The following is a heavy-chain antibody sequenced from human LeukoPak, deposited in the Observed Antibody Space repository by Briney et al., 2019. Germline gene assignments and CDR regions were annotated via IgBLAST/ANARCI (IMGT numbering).Heavy chain of an antibody. J-gene: IGHJ6*03. D-gene: IGHD3-22*01. Sequence: GASVKVSCKASGYTFTSYYIHWVRQAPGQGLEWMGIINPSGGSTSYAQKFQGRVTMTRDTSTSTVYMELSSLRSEDTAVYYCARSSGYYSSLFYMHVWGKGTTVTVSS. CDR2: INPSGGST. CDR3: ARSSGYYSSLFYMHV. CDR1: GYTFTSYY. V-gene: IGHV1-46*01.